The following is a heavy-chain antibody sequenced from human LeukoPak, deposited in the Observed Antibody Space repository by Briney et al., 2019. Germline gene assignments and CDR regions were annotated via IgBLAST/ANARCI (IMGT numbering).Heavy chain of an antibody. CDR3: TPLNY. CDR2: IKSKSDGETT. J-gene: IGHJ4*02. V-gene: IGHV3-15*01. CDR1: GFSLTYVW. Sequence: PGGSLRLSCAAPGFSLTYVWMSWVRQAPGKGLGWVGRIKSKSDGETTDYAAAVKGRFTISRDDTKNTVYLQMNNLKSEDTAVYYCTPLNYWGQGTLVTVSS.